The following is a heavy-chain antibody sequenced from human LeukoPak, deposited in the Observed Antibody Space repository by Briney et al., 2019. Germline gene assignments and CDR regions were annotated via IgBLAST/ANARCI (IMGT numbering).Heavy chain of an antibody. D-gene: IGHD2-2*02. CDR1: GFTFSSYA. V-gene: IGHV3-23*01. CDR2: ISDSGGTT. J-gene: IGHJ4*02. CDR3: AKRTVVPAAIPIRTPAPLDY. Sequence: GGSLRLSCAASGFTFSSYAMSWVRQAPGKGLQWVSAISDSGGTTYYADSVKGRFTISRDNSKNTLYLQMNSLRAEDTAVYYCAKRTVVPAAIPIRTPAPLDYWGQGTLVTVSS.